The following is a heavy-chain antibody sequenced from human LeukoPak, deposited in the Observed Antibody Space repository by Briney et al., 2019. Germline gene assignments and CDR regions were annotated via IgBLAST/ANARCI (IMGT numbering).Heavy chain of an antibody. CDR2: INHSGST. J-gene: IGHJ4*02. CDR3: ARSLPLGYCTNGVCSHLDY. Sequence: PSETLSLTCAVDGGSFSGYYWSWIRQPPGKGLEWIGEINHSGSTNYNPSLKSRVTISVDTSKNQFSLKLSSVTAADTAVYYCARSLPLGYCTNGVCSHLDYWGQGTLVTVSS. CDR1: GGSFSGYY. D-gene: IGHD2-8*01. V-gene: IGHV4-34*01.